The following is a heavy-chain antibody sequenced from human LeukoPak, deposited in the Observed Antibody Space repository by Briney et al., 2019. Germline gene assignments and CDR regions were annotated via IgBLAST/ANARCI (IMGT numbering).Heavy chain of an antibody. V-gene: IGHV3-30-3*01. Sequence: HPGGSLRLSCAASGFTFSTYAMHWVRQAPVKGLEWVAIIPYDGSNKYYADSVKGRFTISRDNSKNTLYLQMDSLRDEDTAVYYCVRDDRQRSGWHFDYWGQGTLVTVSS. D-gene: IGHD6-19*01. CDR2: IPYDGSNK. CDR1: GFTFSTYA. CDR3: VRDDRQRSGWHFDY. J-gene: IGHJ4*02.